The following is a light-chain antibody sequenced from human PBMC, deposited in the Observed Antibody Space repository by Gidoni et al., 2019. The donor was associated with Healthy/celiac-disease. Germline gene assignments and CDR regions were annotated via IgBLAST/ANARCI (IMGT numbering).Light chain of an antibody. CDR2: LGS. J-gene: IGKJ2*04. CDR3: MQALQTKCS. Sequence: IVMTQSPLSLPVTPGEPASISCRSSQSLLHSNGYNYLDWYLQKPGQSPQLLIYLGSNRASGVPDRFSGSGSGTDFTLKSSRVEAEDVGVYYCMQALQTKCSFGQGTKLEIK. CDR1: QSLLHSNGYNY. V-gene: IGKV2-28*01.